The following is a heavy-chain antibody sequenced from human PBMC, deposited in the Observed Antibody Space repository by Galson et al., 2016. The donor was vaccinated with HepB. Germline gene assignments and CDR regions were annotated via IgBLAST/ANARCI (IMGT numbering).Heavy chain of an antibody. J-gene: IGHJ4*02. V-gene: IGHV1-8*01. CDR1: GYTFANFD. CDR3: ARAQTYKFGSGLAGY. Sequence: SVKVSCKASGYTFANFDIYWVRQATGQGLEWMGWMNSNSGTTGYAQKFQDRVTMTRDPSITTAYMELRSLSSEDTAVYYCARAQTYKFGSGLAGYWGQGTLVTVSS. D-gene: IGHD3-10*01. CDR2: MNSNSGTT.